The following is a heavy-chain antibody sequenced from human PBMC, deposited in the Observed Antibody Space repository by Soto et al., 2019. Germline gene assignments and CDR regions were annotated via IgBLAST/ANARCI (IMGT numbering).Heavy chain of an antibody. CDR2: IYWDDDK. D-gene: IGHD1-26*01. CDR3: AHAPVGAPPRSSDWFDP. J-gene: IGHJ5*02. CDR1: GFSLSTSGVG. Sequence: QITLKESGPTLVKPTQTLTLTCTFSGFSLSTSGVGVGWIRQPPGKALEWLALIYWDDDKRYSPSLKSRLTLTQATSQNPVVLTMANMAPVDTATSYCAHAPVGAPPRSSDWFDPWGQGTLVTVSS. V-gene: IGHV2-5*02.